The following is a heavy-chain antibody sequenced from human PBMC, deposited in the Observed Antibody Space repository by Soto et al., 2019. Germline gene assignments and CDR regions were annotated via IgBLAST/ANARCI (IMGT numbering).Heavy chain of an antibody. CDR3: GGPGASYKYLVP. CDR1: GGSFSPSY. D-gene: IGHD2-2*01. CDR2: IYYGGTT. V-gene: IGHV4-59*08. Sequence: SETLSLTCTVSGGSFSPSYWSWLRQPPGKGLEWVGYIYYGGTTSYNPSLKGRVAISLETSKSQFSLRLSSVTAADTAVYYFGGPGASYKYLVPWGPGTLVTVSS. J-gene: IGHJ5*02.